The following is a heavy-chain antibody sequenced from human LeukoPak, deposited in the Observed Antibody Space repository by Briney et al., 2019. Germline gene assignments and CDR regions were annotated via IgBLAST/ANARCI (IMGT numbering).Heavy chain of an antibody. CDR1: GGSITSSTYH. D-gene: IGHD3-22*01. CDR2: IYYTGTT. V-gene: IGHV4-39*01. Sequence: SETLSLTCTVSGGSITSSTYHWGWIRQPPGKGLEWIGSIYYTGTTYYNPSLRSRVSIFVDTSKNQFSLKLSSVTAADTAVYYCAGLTYYYDSSGYRSDAFDIWGQGTMVTVSS. CDR3: AGLTYYYDSSGYRSDAFDI. J-gene: IGHJ3*02.